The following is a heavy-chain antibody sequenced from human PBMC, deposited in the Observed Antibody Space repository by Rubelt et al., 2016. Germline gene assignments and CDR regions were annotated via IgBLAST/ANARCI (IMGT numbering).Heavy chain of an antibody. V-gene: IGHV3-74*02. CDR1: GFTFSNAW. CDR2: INSDGSST. D-gene: IGHD3-3*01. CDR3: ARGIFGVVINRFDP. Sequence: EVQLVESGGGLVKPGGSLRLSCAASGFTFSNAWMNWVRQAPGKGLVWVSRINSDGSSTSYADSVKGRFTISRDNAKNTLYLQMNSLRAEDTAVYYCARGIFGVVINRFDPWGQGTLVTVSS. J-gene: IGHJ5*02.